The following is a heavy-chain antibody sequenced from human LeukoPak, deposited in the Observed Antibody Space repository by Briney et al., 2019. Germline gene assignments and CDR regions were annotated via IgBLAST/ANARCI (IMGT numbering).Heavy chain of an antibody. D-gene: IGHD3-10*01. V-gene: IGHV3-48*03. J-gene: IGHJ4*02. CDR3: VGGSLRLRAYYFDY. CDR2: ISSSGYPI. CDR1: AFTFSSYE. Sequence: PGGSLRLSCAASAFTFSSYEMNWVRQAPGKGLEWVSYISSSGYPIYYADSVKGRFTISRDNAKHSLYLQMNSLRAEDTSVYYCVGGSLRLRAYYFDYWGQGTLVTVSS.